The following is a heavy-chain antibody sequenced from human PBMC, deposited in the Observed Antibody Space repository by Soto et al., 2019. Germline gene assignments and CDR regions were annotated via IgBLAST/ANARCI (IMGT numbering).Heavy chain of an antibody. CDR3: AKGGYSYAFDAFDL. V-gene: IGHV3-30-3*01. CDR2: IAYDGSKK. D-gene: IGHD5-18*01. J-gene: IGHJ3*01. Sequence: PGGSLRLSCAASGFTFSSYAMHWVRQAPGKGLEWVAGIAYDGSKKKYADSVKGRFTISRDNSKNTLHLQMSTLRAADTAVYYCAKGGYSYAFDAFDLWGQGTVVTVSS. CDR1: GFTFSSYA.